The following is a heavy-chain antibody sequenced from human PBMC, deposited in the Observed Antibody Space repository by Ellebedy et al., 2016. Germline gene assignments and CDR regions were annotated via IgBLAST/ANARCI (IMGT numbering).Heavy chain of an antibody. CDR2: ISYDGSNK. D-gene: IGHD3-10*01. CDR1: GFTFSSYG. J-gene: IGHJ4*02. V-gene: IGHV3-30*18. CDR3: AKDGTYYYGSGSYEPDY. Sequence: GGSLRLXXAASGFTFSSYGMHWVRQAPGKGLEWVAVISYDGSNKYYADSVKGRFTISRDNSKNTLYLQMNSLRAEDTAVYYCAKDGTYYYGSGSYEPDYWGQGTLVTVSS.